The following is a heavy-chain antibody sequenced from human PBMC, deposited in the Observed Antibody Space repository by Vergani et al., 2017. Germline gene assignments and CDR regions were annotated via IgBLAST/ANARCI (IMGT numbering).Heavy chain of an antibody. D-gene: IGHD2-15*01. CDR1: GGSISSYY. J-gene: IGHJ4*02. V-gene: IGHV4-59*08. CDR3: ARSPHYCSGCSCYSVPDY. CDR2: IYYSGST. Sequence: QVQLQESGPGLVKPSQTLSLTCTVSGGSISSYYWSWIRQPPGKGLEWIGYIYYSGSTNYNPSLKSRVTISVDTSKNQFSLKLSSMTAADTAVYYCARSPHYCSGCSCYSVPDYWGQGTLVTVSS.